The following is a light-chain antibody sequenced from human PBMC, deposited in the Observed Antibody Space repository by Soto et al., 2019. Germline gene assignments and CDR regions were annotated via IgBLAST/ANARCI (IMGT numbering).Light chain of an antibody. CDR3: KQTYSTWT. CDR2: TTS. Sequence: DIQMTQSPSSVSASVGDRVTITSRSSQSISRYLNWYQQKACKAAKLLSYTTSSLQSGVPSRFSGSGSGTDFTLTISSLDPEEFATYYCKQTYSTWTFGQGTKVDI. V-gene: IGKV1-39*01. CDR1: QSISRY. J-gene: IGKJ1*01.